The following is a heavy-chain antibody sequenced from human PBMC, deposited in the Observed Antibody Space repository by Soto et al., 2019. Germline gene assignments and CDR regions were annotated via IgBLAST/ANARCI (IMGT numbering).Heavy chain of an antibody. D-gene: IGHD6-19*01. CDR1: GGSFSGYY. V-gene: IGHV4-34*01. Sequence: SETLSLTCAVYGGSFSGYYWSWIRQPPGKGLEWIGEINHSGSTNYNPSLKSRFTISVDTSKNQFSLKLSSVTAADTAVYYCARARAVALDFDYWGQGTLVTVSS. CDR3: ARARAVALDFDY. CDR2: INHSGST. J-gene: IGHJ4*02.